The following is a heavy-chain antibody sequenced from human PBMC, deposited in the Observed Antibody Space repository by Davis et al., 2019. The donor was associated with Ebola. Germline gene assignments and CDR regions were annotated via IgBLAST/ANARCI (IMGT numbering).Heavy chain of an antibody. CDR1: GFSFSGYW. Sequence: GESLKISCAASGFSFSGYWMHWVRQASGKGLEWVGRIRSKANSYATAYAASVKGRFTISRDDSKNTAYLQMNSLKTEDTAVYYCTSPVGTADYWGQGTLVTVSS. J-gene: IGHJ4*02. V-gene: IGHV3-73*01. D-gene: IGHD4-23*01. CDR2: IRSKANSYAT. CDR3: TSPVGTADY.